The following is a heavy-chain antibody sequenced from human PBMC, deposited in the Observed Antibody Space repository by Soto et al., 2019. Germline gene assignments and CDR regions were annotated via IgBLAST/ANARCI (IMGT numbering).Heavy chain of an antibody. CDR3: ARGALGSGWYGFDD. CDR1: GRTFSSYA. V-gene: IGHV1-69*13. CDR2: IIPIFFTA. Sequence: AAVKFSYQSSGRTFSSYAISWVRQAPGRALGYMGEIIPIFFTANYAHKFQGRVTITADEATSTAYMELSSLTSEDTAVYYCARGALGSGWYGFDDRGQRTLVTVCS. J-gene: IGHJ4*02. D-gene: IGHD6-19*01.